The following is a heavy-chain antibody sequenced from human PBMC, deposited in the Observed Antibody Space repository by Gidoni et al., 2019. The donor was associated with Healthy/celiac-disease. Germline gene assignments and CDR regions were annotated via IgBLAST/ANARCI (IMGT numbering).Heavy chain of an antibody. CDR3: ARDYYDSSGYSEGIDY. J-gene: IGHJ4*02. CDR2: IIPIFGIA. Sequence: QVQLVQSGAEVKKPGSSVKVSCKASGGTLSSYAISWVRQAPGQGLEWMGRIIPIFGIANYAQKFQGRVTITADKSTSTAYMELSSLRSEDTAVYYCARDYYDSSGYSEGIDYWGQGTLVTVSS. D-gene: IGHD3-22*01. V-gene: IGHV1-69*04. CDR1: GGTLSSYA.